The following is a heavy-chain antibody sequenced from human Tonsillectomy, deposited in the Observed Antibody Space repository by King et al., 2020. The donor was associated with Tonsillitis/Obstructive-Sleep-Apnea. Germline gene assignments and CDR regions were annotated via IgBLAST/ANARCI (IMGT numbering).Heavy chain of an antibody. Sequence: QLQESGPGLVKPSETLSLTCTVSGGSISSYYWSWIRQPPGKGLEWMGYIFSSGSTNYNPSLKSRVTISVDTSKNQFSLKLSSVTAADTAVYYCARQYNVYNWFDPWGQGTLVTVSS. D-gene: IGHD1-14*01. V-gene: IGHV4-59*08. CDR2: IFSSGST. CDR3: ARQYNVYNWFDP. J-gene: IGHJ5*02. CDR1: GGSISSYY.